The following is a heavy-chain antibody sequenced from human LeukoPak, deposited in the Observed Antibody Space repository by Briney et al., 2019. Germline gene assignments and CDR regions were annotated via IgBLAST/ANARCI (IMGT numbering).Heavy chain of an antibody. CDR2: IYSSGTS. CDR1: GGSISNFF. V-gene: IGHV4-4*07. D-gene: IGHD5-18*01. CDR3: ARAYRAHQTFHSYHFFDY. J-gene: IGHJ4*02. Sequence: SETLSLTCAVSGGSISNFFWSWVRQPAGKGLECIGRIYSSGTSYYNPSLKSRVTMSVDTSKNQFSLKLTSVTAADTAVYFCARAYRAHQTFHSYHFFDYWGQGTLVTVSS.